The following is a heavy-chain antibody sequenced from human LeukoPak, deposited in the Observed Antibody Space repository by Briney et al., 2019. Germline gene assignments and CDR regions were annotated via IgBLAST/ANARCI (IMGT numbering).Heavy chain of an antibody. J-gene: IGHJ5*02. Sequence: EASVKVSCKASGYTFTGYYMHWVRQAPGQGLEWMGWINPNSGGTNYAQKFQGRVTMTRDTSISTAYMELSRLRSDDTAVYYCAREYFVVVVAATPVGFDPWGQGTLVTVSS. CDR3: AREYFVVVVAATPVGFDP. CDR1: GYTFTGYY. V-gene: IGHV1-2*02. CDR2: INPNSGGT. D-gene: IGHD2-15*01.